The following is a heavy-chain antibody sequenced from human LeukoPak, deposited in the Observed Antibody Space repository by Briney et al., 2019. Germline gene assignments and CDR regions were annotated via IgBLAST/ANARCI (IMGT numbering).Heavy chain of an antibody. D-gene: IGHD1-26*01. CDR1: GVSFSRYY. CDR2: IYSSGNT. J-gene: IGHJ3*02. V-gene: IGHV4-4*07. Sequence: PSETLSLTCTVSGVSFSRYYWTWIRQPAGKGLEGIGRIYSSGNTNYNPSLESRVTMSIDQSKKQSSLKLTSVTAADTAVYYCARERGNLRGDAFDIWGQGTMVTVSS. CDR3: ARERGNLRGDAFDI.